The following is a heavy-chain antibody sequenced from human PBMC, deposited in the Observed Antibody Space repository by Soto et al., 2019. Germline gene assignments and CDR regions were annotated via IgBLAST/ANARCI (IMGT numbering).Heavy chain of an antibody. D-gene: IGHD6-13*01. CDR2: IYYTGIT. CDR3: GGSSSWYDVLDY. CDR1: GDSVTSHY. J-gene: IGHJ4*02. Sequence: LETLSLTCSFSGDSVTSHYLTWIRQPPEKGLEWIGYIYYTGITHYNPSLKSRVTISVDTSKNQFSLKLSSVTAADTAVYYCGGSSSWYDVLDYWGQGTLVTVSS. V-gene: IGHV4-59*02.